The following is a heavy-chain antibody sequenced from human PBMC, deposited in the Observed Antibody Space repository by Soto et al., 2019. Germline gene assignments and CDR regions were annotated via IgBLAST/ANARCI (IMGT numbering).Heavy chain of an antibody. D-gene: IGHD4-17*01. CDR3: ALYGDYYYYGMDV. Sequence: QVQLQQWGAGLLKPSETLSLTCAVYGGSFSGYYWSWIRQPPGKGLEWIGEINHSGSTNYNPSLRSRVTISVDTSNNQFSLKLSSVTAADTAVYYCALYGDYYYYGMDVWGQGTTVTVSS. J-gene: IGHJ6*02. CDR1: GGSFSGYY. CDR2: INHSGST. V-gene: IGHV4-34*01.